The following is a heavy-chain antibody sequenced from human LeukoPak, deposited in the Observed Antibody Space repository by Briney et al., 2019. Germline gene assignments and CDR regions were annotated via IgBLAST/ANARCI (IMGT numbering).Heavy chain of an antibody. CDR1: GFTFSDYY. CDR2: ISGSGSTI. V-gene: IGHV3-11*01. J-gene: IGHJ4*02. CDR3: AKGPHHDPLHYFDY. Sequence: GGSLRLSCAASGFTFSDYYMSWIRQAPGKGLEWVSYISGSGSTIYYADSVKGRFTISRDNAKNSLYLQMNSLRAEDTAVYYCAKGPHHDPLHYFDYWGQGTLVTVSS.